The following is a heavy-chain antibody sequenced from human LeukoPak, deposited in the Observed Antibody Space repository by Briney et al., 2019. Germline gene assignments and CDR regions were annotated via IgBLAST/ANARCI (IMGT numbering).Heavy chain of an antibody. Sequence: GGSLRLSCAASGFTFSTYWMSWVRQAPGKGLEWVSYISSSGSIIFYADSVKGRFTISRDNAKKSLYLQMNSLRAEDTAIYYCARGVIPPPYWGQGTLVTVSS. CDR1: GFTFSTYW. D-gene: IGHD1-14*01. J-gene: IGHJ4*02. V-gene: IGHV3-48*04. CDR2: ISSSGSII. CDR3: ARGVIPPPY.